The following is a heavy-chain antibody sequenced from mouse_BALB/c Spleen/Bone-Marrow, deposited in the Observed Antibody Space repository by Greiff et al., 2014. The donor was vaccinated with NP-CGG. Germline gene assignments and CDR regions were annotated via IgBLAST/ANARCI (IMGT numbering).Heavy chain of an antibody. D-gene: IGHD2-3*01. J-gene: IGHJ2*01. CDR2: ISYSGNT. Sequence: EVHLVESGPSLVKPSQTLSLTCSVTGDSITSGYWNWIRKFPGNKLEYMGYISYSGNTYYNPSLKSRISITRDTSKNQYYPQLNSVTTEDTATYYCATYDGYCFDYWGQGTALTVSS. CDR3: ATYDGYCFDY. CDR1: GDSITSGY. V-gene: IGHV3-8*02.